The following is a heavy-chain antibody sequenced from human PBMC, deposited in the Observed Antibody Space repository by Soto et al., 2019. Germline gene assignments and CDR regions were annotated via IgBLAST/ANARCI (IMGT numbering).Heavy chain of an antibody. Sequence: SETLSLTCTASGGPISSYYWSWIRQPPGKGLEWIGYIYYSGSTNYNPSLKSRVTISVDTSKNQFSLKLSSVTAADTAVYYCARVSSLSTVTTYYYYYGMDVWGQGTTVTVSS. J-gene: IGHJ6*02. CDR1: GGPISSYY. D-gene: IGHD4-17*01. V-gene: IGHV4-59*01. CDR3: ARVSSLSTVTTYYYYYGMDV. CDR2: IYYSGST.